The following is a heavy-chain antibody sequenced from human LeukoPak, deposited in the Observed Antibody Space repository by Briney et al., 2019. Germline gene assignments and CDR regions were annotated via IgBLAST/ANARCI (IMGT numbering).Heavy chain of an antibody. J-gene: IGHJ4*02. Sequence: GASVKVSCKASGYTFTSYDINWVRQATGQGLGWMGWMNPNSGNTGYAQKFQGRVTMTRNTSISTAYMELSSLRSEDTAVYYCATSTGSYPYYFDYWGQGTLVTVSS. V-gene: IGHV1-8*01. CDR1: GYTFTSYD. D-gene: IGHD3-10*01. CDR3: ATSTGSYPYYFDY. CDR2: MNPNSGNT.